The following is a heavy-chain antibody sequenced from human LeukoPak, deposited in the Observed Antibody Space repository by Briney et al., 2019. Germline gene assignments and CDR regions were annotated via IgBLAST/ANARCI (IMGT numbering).Heavy chain of an antibody. CDR1: GFTFSGYW. D-gene: IGHD6-19*01. V-gene: IGHV3-74*01. CDR2: INSDGSTT. Sequence: GGSLRLSCAASGFTFSGYWMHWVRQAPGKGLVGVSRINSDGSTTSYADSVMGRLTISRDNAKNTLYLQMNSLRAEDTAVYYCARVIYSGWEGELSDWGQGTLVTVSS. CDR3: ARVIYSGWEGELSD. J-gene: IGHJ4*02.